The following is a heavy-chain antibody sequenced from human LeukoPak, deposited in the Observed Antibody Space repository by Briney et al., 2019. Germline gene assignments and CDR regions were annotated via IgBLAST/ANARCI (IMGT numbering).Heavy chain of an antibody. CDR2: ISGSGGST. V-gene: IGHV3-23*01. D-gene: IGHD1-26*01. CDR3: AKVGSSGSYSEGFWYYYYYGMDV. J-gene: IGHJ6*02. Sequence: GGSLRLSCAASGFTFSSYAMSWVRQAPGEGREWVSAISGSGGSTYYADSVKGRFTISSDNSKNTLYLQMTSLRAEDTAVYYCAKVGSSGSYSEGFWYYYYYGMDVWGQGTTVTVSS. CDR1: GFTFSSYA.